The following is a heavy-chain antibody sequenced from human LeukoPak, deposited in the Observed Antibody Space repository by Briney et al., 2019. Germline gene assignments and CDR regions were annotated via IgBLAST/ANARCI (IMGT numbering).Heavy chain of an antibody. J-gene: IGHJ4*02. CDR3: ARASVVSRTAFDY. CDR2: INHSGST. V-gene: IGHV4-34*01. Sequence: SETLSLTCAVYGGSFSGYYWSWIRQPPGKGLEWIGEINHSGSTNYNPSLKSRVTISVDTSKNQFSLKLSSVTAADTAVYYCARASVVSRTAFDYWGQGTLVTVSS. D-gene: IGHD3-22*01. CDR1: GGSFSGYY.